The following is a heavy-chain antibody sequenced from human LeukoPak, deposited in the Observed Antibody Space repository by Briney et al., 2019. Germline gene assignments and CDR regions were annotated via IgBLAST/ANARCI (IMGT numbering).Heavy chain of an antibody. CDR2: ISGSGGST. CDR1: GFTFSSYA. J-gene: IGHJ4*02. V-gene: IGHV3-23*01. D-gene: IGHD3-22*01. Sequence: PGGSLRLSCAASGFTFSSYAMSWVRQAPGKGLEWVSGISGSGGSTYYADSVKGRFTISRDNSKNTLYLQMNSLRAEDTAVYYCARDLNYYDSSGYPYLGQGTLVTVSS. CDR3: ARDLNYYDSSGYPY.